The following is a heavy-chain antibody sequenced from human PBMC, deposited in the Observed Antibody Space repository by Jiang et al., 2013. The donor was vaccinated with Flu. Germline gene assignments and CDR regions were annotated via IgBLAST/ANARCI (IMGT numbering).Heavy chain of an antibody. CDR3: ARSTGDQWYFDL. Sequence: WVRQATGQGLEWMGWMNPNSGNTGYAQKFQGRVTMTRNTSISTAYMELSSLRSEDTAVYYCARSTGDQWYFDLWGRGTLVTVSS. CDR2: MNPNSGNT. D-gene: IGHD7-27*01. V-gene: IGHV1-8*01. J-gene: IGHJ2*01.